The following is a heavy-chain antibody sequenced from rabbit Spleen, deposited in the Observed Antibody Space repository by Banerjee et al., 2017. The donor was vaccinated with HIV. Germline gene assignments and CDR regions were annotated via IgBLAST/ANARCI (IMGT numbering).Heavy chain of an antibody. CDR3: ARESIYNGDGDDKGFNL. Sequence: QLEESGGGLVKPEGSLTLTCKASGVSLNDKDVMCWVRQAPGKGLELIAWISTRDGSTWYASWVNGRFTISRSTSLNTVDLKMTSLTAADTATYFCARESIYNGDGDDKGFNLWGPGTLVTVS. CDR1: GVSLNDKDV. CDR2: ISTRDGST. J-gene: IGHJ4*01. V-gene: IGHV1S43*01. D-gene: IGHD2-1*01.